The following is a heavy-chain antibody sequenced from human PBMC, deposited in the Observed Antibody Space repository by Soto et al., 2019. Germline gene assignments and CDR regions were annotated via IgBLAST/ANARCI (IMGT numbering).Heavy chain of an antibody. J-gene: IGHJ4*02. D-gene: IGHD3-16*02. V-gene: IGHV4-4*07. CDR3: AREWRVITFGGVIVSWYFDY. Sequence: KPSETLSLTCTVSGGSISSYYWSWIRQPAGKGLEWIGRIYTSGSTNYNPSLKSRVTMSVDTSRNQFSLKLSSVTAADTAVYYCAREWRVITFGGVIVSWYFDYWGQGTLVTVSS. CDR1: GGSISSYY. CDR2: IYTSGST.